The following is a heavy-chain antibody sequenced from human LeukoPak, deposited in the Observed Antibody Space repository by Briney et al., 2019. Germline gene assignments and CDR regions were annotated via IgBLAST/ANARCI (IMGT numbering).Heavy chain of an antibody. D-gene: IGHD5-24*01. V-gene: IGHV1-69*04. J-gene: IGHJ5*02. Sequence: SVNLSCKCSGAGFSINAISWVRHPHGPGLEWMERIIPILGIPNYAQKFQGRVKITTDKSTSTAHMELSSLRSEYTAVYYCARVSDGYNNHWGQGTLVTVSS. CDR3: ARVSDGYNNH. CDR2: IIPILGIP. CDR1: GAGFSINA.